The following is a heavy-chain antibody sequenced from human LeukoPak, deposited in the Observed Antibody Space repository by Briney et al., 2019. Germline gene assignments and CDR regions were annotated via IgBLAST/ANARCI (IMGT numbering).Heavy chain of an antibody. D-gene: IGHD5-12*01. CDR3: ARDKGGYLYYFDY. J-gene: IGHJ4*02. V-gene: IGHV1-2*04. CDR1: GYTFTGYY. CDR2: INPNSGGT. Sequence: GASVKVSCKASGYTFTGYYMHWVRQAPGQGLEWMGWINPNSGGTNYAQKFQGWVTMTRDTSISTAYMELSRLRSDDTAVYYCARDKGGYLYYFDYWGQGTLVTVSS.